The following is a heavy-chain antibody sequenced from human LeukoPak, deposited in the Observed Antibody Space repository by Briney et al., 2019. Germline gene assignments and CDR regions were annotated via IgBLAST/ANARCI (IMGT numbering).Heavy chain of an antibody. V-gene: IGHV1-2*02. CDR1: GYTFTGYY. Sequence: GASVKVSCKASGYTFTGYYMHWVRQAPGQGLEWMGWINPNSGGTNYAQKFQGRVTMTRDTSISTAYMELSSLRSEDTAVYYCARDSIGFGDFDEGPNWFDPWGQGTLVTVSS. CDR3: ARDSIGFGDFDEGPNWFDP. CDR2: INPNSGGT. J-gene: IGHJ5*02. D-gene: IGHD3-10*01.